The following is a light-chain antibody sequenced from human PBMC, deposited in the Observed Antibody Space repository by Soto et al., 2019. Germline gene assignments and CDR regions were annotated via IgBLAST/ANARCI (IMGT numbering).Light chain of an antibody. CDR2: DAY. J-gene: IGKJ1*01. CDR3: HQYASSFGT. V-gene: IGKV3-20*01. CDR1: QSVGHMS. Sequence: EIVLTQSPDTLSLSPGDRATLSCRASQSVGHMSLAWFQQKPGQAPRLLIFDAYRWATGIPDRFSGSGSGTNFALTISRLEPEDFALYYCHQYASSFGTFGQGTKVDIK.